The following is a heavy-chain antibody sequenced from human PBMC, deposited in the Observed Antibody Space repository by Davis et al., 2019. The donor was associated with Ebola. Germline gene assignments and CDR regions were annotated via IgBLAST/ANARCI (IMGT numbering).Heavy chain of an antibody. V-gene: IGHV3-73*01. CDR3: TRREEEAAAGDFDY. CDR1: GFTFSGSA. CDR2: IRSKANSYAT. Sequence: GESLKISCAASGFTFSGSAMHWVRQASGKGLEWVGRIRSKANSYATAYAASVKGRFTISRDDSKNTAYLQMNSLKTEDTAVYYCTRREEEAAAGDFDYWGQGTLVTVSS. D-gene: IGHD6-13*01. J-gene: IGHJ4*02.